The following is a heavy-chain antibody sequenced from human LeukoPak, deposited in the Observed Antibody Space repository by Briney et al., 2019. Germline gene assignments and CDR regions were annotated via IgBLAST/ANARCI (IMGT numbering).Heavy chain of an antibody. Sequence: ASVKVSCKASGYTFTSYGISWVRQAPGQGLEWMGWINPNSGGTNYAQKFQGRVTMTRDTSISTAYMELSRLRSDDTAVYYCAIYSDYCGGDCPWGQGTLVTVSS. CDR3: AIYSDYCGGDCP. J-gene: IGHJ5*02. CDR1: GYTFTSYG. V-gene: IGHV1-2*02. CDR2: INPNSGGT. D-gene: IGHD2-21*02.